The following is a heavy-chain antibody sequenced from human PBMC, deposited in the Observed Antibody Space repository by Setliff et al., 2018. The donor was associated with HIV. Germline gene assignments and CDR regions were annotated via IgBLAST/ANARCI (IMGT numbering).Heavy chain of an antibody. CDR3: ARGQGCGGGCHYAFEM. J-gene: IGHJ3*02. D-gene: IGHD2-21*02. V-gene: IGHV4-34*01. Sequence: PSETLSLTCTVYGGSFSNYYTNWIRQPPGKGLEWIGEINHSGGTNYNPSLKSRVTISVDTSKNQLSLKLSSVTAADTAVYYCARGQGCGGGCHYAFEMWGQGTMVTVSS. CDR1: GGSFSNYY. CDR2: INHSGGT.